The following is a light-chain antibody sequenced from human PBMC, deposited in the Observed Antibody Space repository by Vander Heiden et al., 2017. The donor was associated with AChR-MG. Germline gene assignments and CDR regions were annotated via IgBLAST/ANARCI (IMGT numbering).Light chain of an antibody. V-gene: IGLV2-8*01. CDR3: SSYAGRNKEVI. Sequence: SALTPPPSASGSPGQSVSISCTRTTSAVGGYNYVPWYQQHQGKAPKLMISEVTKRSAGVPDRFSGAKSGNTASITGSGLQAEDEADYFCSSYAGRNKEVIFGGGTKLTVL. CDR1: TSAVGGYNY. CDR2: EVT. J-gene: IGLJ2*01.